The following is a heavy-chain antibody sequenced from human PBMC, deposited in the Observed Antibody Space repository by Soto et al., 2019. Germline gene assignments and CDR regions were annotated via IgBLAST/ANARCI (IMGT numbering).Heavy chain of an antibody. Sequence: PGGSLRLSCAASGFTFSDYYMSWIRQAPGKGLEWVSYISSRGSTTYYADSVKGRFTISRDNAKNSLYLQMNSLRAEDTAVYYCARYCSSTSCYTRTHAFDIWGQGTMVTVS. D-gene: IGHD2-2*02. CDR1: GFTFSDYY. J-gene: IGHJ3*02. CDR3: ARYCSSTSCYTRTHAFDI. CDR2: ISSRGSTT. V-gene: IGHV3-11*01.